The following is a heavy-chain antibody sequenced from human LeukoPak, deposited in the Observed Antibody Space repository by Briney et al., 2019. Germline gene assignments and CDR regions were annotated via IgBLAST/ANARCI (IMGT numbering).Heavy chain of an antibody. D-gene: IGHD3-22*01. Sequence: SQTLSLTCAISGDSVSSNSVTWNWIRQSPSRGLEWLGRTYYRSTWYNDYAVSVRGRITVNPDTSKNQFSLQLNSVTPEDTAVYYCARVGFYDSSGYLHYYFDYWGQGTLVTVSS. V-gene: IGHV6-1*01. CDR2: TYYRSTWYN. CDR3: ARVGFYDSSGYLHYYFDY. J-gene: IGHJ4*02. CDR1: GDSVSSNSVT.